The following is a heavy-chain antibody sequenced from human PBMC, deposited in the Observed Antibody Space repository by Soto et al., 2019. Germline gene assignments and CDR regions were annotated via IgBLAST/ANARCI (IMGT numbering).Heavy chain of an antibody. V-gene: IGHV3-23*01. CDR3: AKDVRWYSGSYLP. D-gene: IGHD1-26*01. CDR1: GDTFGNSA. CDR2: ISGSGGST. J-gene: IGHJ5*02. Sequence: VGSPTLAGAASGDTFGNSAMAWVRQTTGKGLEWVSSISGSGGSTYYADSVKGRFTISRDNSKNTLYLQMNSLRAEDTAVYYCAKDVRWYSGSYLPWGQGTLVTVSS.